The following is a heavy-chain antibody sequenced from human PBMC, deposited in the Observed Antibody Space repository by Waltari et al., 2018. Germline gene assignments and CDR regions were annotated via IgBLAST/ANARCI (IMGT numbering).Heavy chain of an antibody. CDR2: IYYSGST. J-gene: IGHJ6*03. D-gene: IGHD4-17*01. Sequence: QVQLQESGPGLVKPSETLSLTCTVSGGSISSYYWSWIRQPPGKGLEWIGYIYYSGSTNYNPSLKRRVTISVDTSKNQFSLKLSSVTAADTAGYYWASSYGDLYYMDVWGKGTTVTVSS. V-gene: IGHV4-59*01. CDR1: GGSISSYY. CDR3: ASSYGDLYYMDV.